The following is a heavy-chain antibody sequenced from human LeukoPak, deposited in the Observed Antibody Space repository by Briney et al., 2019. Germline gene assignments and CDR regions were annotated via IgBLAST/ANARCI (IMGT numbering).Heavy chain of an antibody. CDR3: ARDRARGCSGGSCYGWFDP. Sequence: SVKVSCKASGGTFSGYAISWVRQAPGQGLEWMGRIIPILGIANYAQKFQGRVTITADKSTSTAYMELSSLRSEDTAVYYCARDRARGCSGGSCYGWFDPRGQGTLVTVSS. D-gene: IGHD2-15*01. CDR1: GGTFSGYA. V-gene: IGHV1-69*04. CDR2: IIPILGIA. J-gene: IGHJ5*02.